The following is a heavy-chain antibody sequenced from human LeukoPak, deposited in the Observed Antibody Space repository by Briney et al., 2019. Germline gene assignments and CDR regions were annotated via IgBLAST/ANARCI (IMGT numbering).Heavy chain of an antibody. D-gene: IGHD3-22*01. CDR3: AREIGIGYYDSSGYAFDI. Sequence: ASVKVSCKASGYTFTSYGISWVRQAPGQGLEWMGWISAYNGNTNYAQKLQGRVTMTTDTSTSTAYMELRSLRSDDTAVYYCAREIGIGYYDSSGYAFDIWGQGTMVTVSS. CDR1: GYTFTSYG. V-gene: IGHV1-18*01. CDR2: ISAYNGNT. J-gene: IGHJ3*02.